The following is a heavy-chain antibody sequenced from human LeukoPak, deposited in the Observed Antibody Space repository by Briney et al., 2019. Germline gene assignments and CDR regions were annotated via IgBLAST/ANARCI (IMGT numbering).Heavy chain of an antibody. Sequence: SETLSLTCTVSGGSISSYYWSWIRQSPGKGLEWIAYLFYSGSTDYNPSLESRVTISVDTSKNQFSLKLRSVTAADTAVYYCATVAVIRGVTYFDYWGQGTLVTVSS. CDR3: ATVAVIRGVTYFDY. J-gene: IGHJ4*02. CDR1: GGSISSYY. CDR2: LFYSGST. V-gene: IGHV4-59*01. D-gene: IGHD3-10*01.